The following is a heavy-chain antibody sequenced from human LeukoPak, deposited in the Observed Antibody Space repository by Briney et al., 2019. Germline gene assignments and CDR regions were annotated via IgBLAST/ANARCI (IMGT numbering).Heavy chain of an antibody. CDR2: IYSGGST. D-gene: IGHD1-7*01. V-gene: IGHV3-53*01. CDR1: GFTVSSNY. J-gene: IGHJ3*02. Sequence: GGSLRLSCAASGFTVSSNYMSWVRQAPGKGLEWVSVIYSGGSTYYADSVKGRFTISRDNAKNSPYLQMNSLRAEDTAVYYCARAENYHDAFDIWGQGTMVTVSS. CDR3: ARAENYHDAFDI.